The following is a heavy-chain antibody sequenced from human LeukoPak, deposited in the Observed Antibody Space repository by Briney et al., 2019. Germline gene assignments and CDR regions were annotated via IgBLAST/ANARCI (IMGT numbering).Heavy chain of an antibody. V-gene: IGHV4-61*02. Sequence: KASETLSLTCTVSGASISSGFYYWSWIRQPAGKGLEWIGRIYTSGSTNYNPSLKSRVTISVDTSKNQFSLKLSSVTAADTAVYYCASLYGDYAFDYWGQGTLVTVSS. CDR2: IYTSGST. CDR1: GASISSGFYY. D-gene: IGHD4-17*01. CDR3: ASLYGDYAFDY. J-gene: IGHJ4*02.